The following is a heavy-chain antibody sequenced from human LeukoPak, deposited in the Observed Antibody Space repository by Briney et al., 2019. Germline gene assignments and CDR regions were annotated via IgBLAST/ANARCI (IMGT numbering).Heavy chain of an antibody. D-gene: IGHD1-26*01. J-gene: IGHJ6*03. CDR2: IYYSGST. CDR3: ARESGSHYYYYYMDV. Sequence: SETLSLTCTVSGGSIINYYWTWIRQPPGKGLEWIGHIYYSGSTNYNPSLNSRVTMSVDTSKNQFSLKLSSVTAADTAVYYCARESGSHYYYYYMDVWGKGTTVTISS. CDR1: GGSIINYY. V-gene: IGHV4-59*12.